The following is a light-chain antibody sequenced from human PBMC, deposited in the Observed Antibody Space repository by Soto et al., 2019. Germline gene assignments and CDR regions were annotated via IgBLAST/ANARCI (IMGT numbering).Light chain of an antibody. CDR2: DAT. CDR1: QTVSNSY. V-gene: IGKV3-20*01. CDR3: QQYGSSPPT. J-gene: IGKJ5*01. Sequence: EPVLTQSPGSLCLSLGDIATLSCRASQTVSNSYLAWYQQKPGQAPRLLIYDATHRATGTPDRFSGSGSGTDFTRTINRLEPEDFALYYCQQYGSSPPTFGQGTRLEI.